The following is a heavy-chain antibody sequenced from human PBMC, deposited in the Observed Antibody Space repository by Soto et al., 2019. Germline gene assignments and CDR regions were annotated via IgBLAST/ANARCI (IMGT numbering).Heavy chain of an antibody. CDR2: ISAYNGNT. CDR3: ARMSKYCSSTSCHTGTYYYYYYMDV. V-gene: IGHV1-18*01. D-gene: IGHD2-2*01. Sequence: ASVKVSCKASGYTFTSYGISWVRQAPGQGLEWMGWISAYNGNTNYAQKLQGRVTMTTDTSTSTAYMELRSLRSDDTAVYYCARMSKYCSSTSCHTGTYYYYYYMDVWGKGTTVTVSS. J-gene: IGHJ6*03. CDR1: GYTFTSYG.